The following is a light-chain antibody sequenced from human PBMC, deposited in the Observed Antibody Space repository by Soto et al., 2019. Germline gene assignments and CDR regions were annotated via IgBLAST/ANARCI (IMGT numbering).Light chain of an antibody. J-gene: IGKJ1*01. V-gene: IGKV1-5*03. CDR2: KAS. CDR1: QTISSW. Sequence: DIQMTQSPSTLSGSVGDRVTITCRASQTISSWLAWYQQKPGKAPKLLIYKASTLKSGVPSRFSGSGSGTEFTLTISSLQPDDFATYYCQHYNSYQEAFGQGTKV. CDR3: QHYNSYQEA.